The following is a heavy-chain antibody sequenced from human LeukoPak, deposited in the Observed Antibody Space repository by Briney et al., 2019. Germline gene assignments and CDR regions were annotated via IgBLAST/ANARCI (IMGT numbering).Heavy chain of an antibody. CDR3: AKRYYDFPLDY. CDR2: ISHTSDAI. D-gene: IGHD3-3*01. V-gene: IGHV3-48*01. CDR1: GFTFSTYG. Sequence: GGSLRLSRAASGFTFSTYGMNWVRQAPGKGLEWVSYISHTSDAIYYPDSVKGRFTISRDNSKNTLYLQINNPRVEDTAVYYCAKRYYDFPLDYWGQGTLVTVSS. J-gene: IGHJ4*02.